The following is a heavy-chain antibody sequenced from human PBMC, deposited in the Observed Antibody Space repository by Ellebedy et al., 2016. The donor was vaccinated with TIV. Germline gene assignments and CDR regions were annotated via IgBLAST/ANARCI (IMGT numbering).Heavy chain of an antibody. J-gene: IGHJ4*02. D-gene: IGHD7-27*01. CDR2: INPNSGGT. Sequence: ASVKVSCXASGGTFSSYAISWVRQAPGQGLEWMGWINPNSGGTNYAQKFQGWVTMTRNTSISTAYMELSSLRSEDTAVYYCARTRINVGKGLSYWGQGTLVTVSS. CDR3: ARTRINVGKGLSY. CDR1: GGTFSSYA. V-gene: IGHV1-8*02.